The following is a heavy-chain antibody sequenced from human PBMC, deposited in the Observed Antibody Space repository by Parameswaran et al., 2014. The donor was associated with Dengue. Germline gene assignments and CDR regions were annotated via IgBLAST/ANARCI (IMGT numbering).Heavy chain of an antibody. CDR2: IYYSGST. Sequence: ASETLSLTWTVSGGSISSYYWSWIRQPPGKGLEWIGYIYYSGSTNYNPSLKSRVTISVDTSKNQFSLKLSSVTAADTAVYYCARNYDSSGSAYWYFDLWGRGTLVTVSS. J-gene: IGHJ2*01. D-gene: IGHD3-22*01. V-gene: IGHV4-59*01. CDR3: ARNYDSSGSAYWYFDL. CDR1: GGSISSYY.